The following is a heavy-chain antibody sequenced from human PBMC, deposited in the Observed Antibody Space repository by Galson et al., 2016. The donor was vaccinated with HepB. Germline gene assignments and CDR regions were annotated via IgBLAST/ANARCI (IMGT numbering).Heavy chain of an antibody. Sequence: SETLSLTCGVSGVSLNGYYWNWLRQIPGKGLEWIGKINHRGITKDNPAFEGRLTMSVDTSKNQVSLNLKSVTAAEQASYYCAKGDAVVAAVDYWGPGKLVTVSS. CDR3: AKGDAVVAAVDY. D-gene: IGHD2-15*01. J-gene: IGHJ4*02. CDR1: GVSLNGYY. CDR2: INHRGIT. V-gene: IGHV4-34*01.